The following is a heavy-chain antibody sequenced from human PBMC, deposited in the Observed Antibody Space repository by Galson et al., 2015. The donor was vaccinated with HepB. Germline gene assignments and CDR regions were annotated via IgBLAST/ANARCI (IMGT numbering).Heavy chain of an antibody. V-gene: IGHV3-30-3*01. D-gene: IGHD2-15*01. J-gene: IGHJ6*02. CDR2: VSYDGSNK. Sequence: SLRLSCAASGFTFSSYAMHWVRQAPGKGLEWVAVVSYDGSNKYYADSVKGRFTISRDNSKNTLYLQMNSLRAEDTAVYYCARGVAATYYYGMDVWGQGTTVTVSS. CDR1: GFTFSSYA. CDR3: ARGVAATYYYGMDV.